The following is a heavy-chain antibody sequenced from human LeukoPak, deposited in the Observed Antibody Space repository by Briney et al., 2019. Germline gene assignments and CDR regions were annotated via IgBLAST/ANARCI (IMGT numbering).Heavy chain of an antibody. J-gene: IGHJ4*02. V-gene: IGHV1-69*05. CDR1: GGTFSRHT. CDR3: ARGDTFDY. Sequence: SVKVSCKASGGTFSRHTISWVRQSPGQGLEWMGGITPMFGTSNYAQKLQGRVTMTTDTSTSTAYMELRSLRSDDTAVYYCARGDTFDYWGQGTLVTVSS. CDR2: ITPMFGTS.